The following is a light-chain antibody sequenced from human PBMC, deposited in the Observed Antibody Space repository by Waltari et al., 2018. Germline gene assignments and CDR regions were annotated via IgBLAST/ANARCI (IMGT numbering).Light chain of an antibody. CDR3: QQYNNYLLT. CDR2: RAS. CDR1: QSVNSW. J-gene: IGKJ4*01. Sequence: DMQMTQSPSTLSASVGDRVTITCRASQSVNSWLAWYQQKPGKAPKVLIHRASTLESGVPSRFIGSGSGTEFTLTISSLQPDDFATYYCQQYNNYLLTFGGGTKVEIK. V-gene: IGKV1-5*03.